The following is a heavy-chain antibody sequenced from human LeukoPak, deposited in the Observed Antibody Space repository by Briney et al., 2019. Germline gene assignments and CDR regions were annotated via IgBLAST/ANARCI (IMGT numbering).Heavy chain of an antibody. CDR3: ARDEVATISDY. D-gene: IGHD5-12*01. J-gene: IGHJ4*02. Sequence: GGSLRLSCAASGFTFDDYAMHWVRQAPGKGLEWVSGISWNSGSIGYADSVKGRFTISRDNAKNSLYLQMNSLRAEDTAVYYCARDEVATISDYWGQGTLVTVSS. CDR1: GFTFDDYA. V-gene: IGHV3-9*01. CDR2: ISWNSGSI.